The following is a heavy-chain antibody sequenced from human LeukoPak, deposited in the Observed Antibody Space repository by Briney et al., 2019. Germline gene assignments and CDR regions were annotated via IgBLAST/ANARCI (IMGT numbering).Heavy chain of an antibody. CDR2: IIPMFGTT. Sequence: ASVKVSCKASGGTFSSYAITWVRQAPGQGLEWMGGIIPMFGTTNYAQNFQGRVTITADTSTDTAYMELNNLRSEDTAVYYCATMTTFDPWGQGTLVTVSP. CDR1: GGTFSSYA. D-gene: IGHD3-22*01. V-gene: IGHV1-69*06. CDR3: ATMTTFDP. J-gene: IGHJ5*02.